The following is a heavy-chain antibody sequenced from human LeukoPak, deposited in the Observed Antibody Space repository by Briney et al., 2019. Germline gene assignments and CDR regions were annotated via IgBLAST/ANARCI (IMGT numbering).Heavy chain of an antibody. CDR2: IYYSGST. D-gene: IGHD3-22*01. Sequence: SETLSLTCTVSGGSISSSSYYWGWIRQPPGKGLEWIGSIYYSGSTYYNPSLKSRVTISVDTSKNQFSLKLSSVTAADTAVYYCARVMVGLLRPAEYFQHWGQGTLVTVSS. J-gene: IGHJ1*01. V-gene: IGHV4-39*07. CDR3: ARVMVGLLRPAEYFQH. CDR1: GGSISSSSYY.